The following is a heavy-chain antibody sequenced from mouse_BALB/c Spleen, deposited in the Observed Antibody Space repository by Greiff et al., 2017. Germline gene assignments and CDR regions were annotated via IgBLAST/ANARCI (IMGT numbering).Heavy chain of an antibody. CDR2: IDPANGNT. CDR1: GFNIKDTY. D-gene: IGHD1-1*01. J-gene: IGHJ2*01. Sequence: VQLQQSGAELVKPGASVKLSCTASGFNIKDTYMHWVKQRPEQGLEWIGRIDPANGNTKYDPKFQGKATITADTSSNTAYLQLSSLTSEDTAVYYCAHITTVVAAFDYWGQGTTLTVSS. V-gene: IGHV14-3*02. CDR3: AHITTVVAAFDY.